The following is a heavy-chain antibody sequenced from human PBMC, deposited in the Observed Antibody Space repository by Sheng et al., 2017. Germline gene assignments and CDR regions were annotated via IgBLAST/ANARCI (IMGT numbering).Heavy chain of an antibody. CDR3: ARDRNYYDSSLIY. CDR2: SIPVGAP. J-gene: IGHJ4*02. CDR1: VPPSAVVVTS. Sequence: QVQLQESGPGLVKPFTDPCPSPALSQVPPSAVVVTSGPGSRQPAGRDWSGLDISIPVGAPSTTPPPQSRVTIXVDTSKNQFSLRLSSVTAADTAVYYCARDRNYYDSSLIYWGQGTLVTVSS. D-gene: IGHD3-22*01. V-gene: IGHV4-61*09.